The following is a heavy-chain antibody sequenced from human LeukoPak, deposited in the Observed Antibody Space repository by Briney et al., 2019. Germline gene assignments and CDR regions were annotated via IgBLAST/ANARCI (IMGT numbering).Heavy chain of an antibody. J-gene: IGHJ5*02. CDR3: ARRKNTAIAMVRGVRGGLNWFDP. CDR1: GFTFSSYG. CDR2: ISYDGSNK. D-gene: IGHD3-10*01. V-gene: IGHV3-30*03. Sequence: GRSLRLSCAASGFTFSSYGMHWVRQAPGKGLEWVAVISYDGSNKYYADSVKGRFTISRDNSKNTLYLQMNSLRAEDTAVYYCARRKNTAIAMVRGVRGGLNWFDPWGQGTLVTVSS.